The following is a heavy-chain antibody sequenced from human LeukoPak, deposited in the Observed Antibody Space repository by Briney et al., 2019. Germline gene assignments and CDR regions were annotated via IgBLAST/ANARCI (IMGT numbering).Heavy chain of an antibody. V-gene: IGHV1-69*13. D-gene: IGHD3-22*01. CDR1: GGTFSSYA. CDR3: ARDLRYYDSSGSTGYYYGMDV. CDR2: IIPIFGTA. Sequence: SVKVSCKASGGTFSSYAISWVRQAPGQGLEWMGGIIPIFGTANYAQKFQGRVTITADESTSTAYMELSSLRSEDTAVYYCARDLRYYDSSGSTGYYYGMDVWGQGTTVTVSS. J-gene: IGHJ6*02.